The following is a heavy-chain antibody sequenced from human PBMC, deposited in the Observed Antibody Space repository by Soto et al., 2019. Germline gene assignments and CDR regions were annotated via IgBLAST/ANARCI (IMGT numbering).Heavy chain of an antibody. J-gene: IGHJ6*03. D-gene: IGHD2-2*01. CDR2: IYYSGST. CDR3: ARPAAINYYYYMDV. V-gene: IGHV4-39*01. CDR1: GGSISSSSYY. Sequence: PSETLSLTCTVSGGSISSSSYYWGWIRQPPGKGLEWIGSIYYSGSTYYNPSLKSRVTIPVDTSKNQFSLKLSSVTAADTAVYYCARPAAINYYYYMDVWGQGTTVTVSS.